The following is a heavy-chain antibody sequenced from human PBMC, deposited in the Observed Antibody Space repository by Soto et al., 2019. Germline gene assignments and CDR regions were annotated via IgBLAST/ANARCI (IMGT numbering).Heavy chain of an antibody. V-gene: IGHV3-23*01. D-gene: IGHD6-19*01. CDR1: GFTLTNYA. CDR3: AIPSGLTVTDPDY. Sequence: GGSLRLPCAASGFTLTNYAMSWVRQAPGKGLGWVSAISGNGGRTYYADSVKGRFTISRDNSKNTLYLQMNNLRAEDTAVYYCAIPSGLTVTDPDYWGQGTLVTVSS. J-gene: IGHJ4*02. CDR2: ISGNGGRT.